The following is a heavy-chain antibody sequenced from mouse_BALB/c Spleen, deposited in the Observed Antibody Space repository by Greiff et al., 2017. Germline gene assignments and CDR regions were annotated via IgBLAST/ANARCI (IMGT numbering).Heavy chain of an antibody. V-gene: IGHV2-6-7*01. D-gene: IGHD1-1*01. Sequence: VMLVESGPGLVAPSQSLSITCTVSGFSLTGYGVNWVRQPPGKGLEWLGMIWGDGSTDYNSALKSRLSISKDNSKSQVFLKMNSLQTDDTARYYCARGDYGSSYVAWFAYWGQGTLVTVSA. CDR2: IWGDGST. J-gene: IGHJ3*01. CDR1: GFSLTGYG. CDR3: ARGDYGSSYVAWFAY.